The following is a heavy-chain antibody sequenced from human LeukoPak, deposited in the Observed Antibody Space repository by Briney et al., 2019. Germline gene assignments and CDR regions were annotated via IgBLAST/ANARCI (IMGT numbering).Heavy chain of an antibody. CDR1: GFTFSRYW. CDR3: AKDSTVKSGSLDY. D-gene: IGHD1-26*01. Sequence: GGSLRLSCAASGFTFSRYWMHWLRQAPGKGLVWVSRISTDGSSTTYADSVKGRFTISRDNSKNTLYLQMNSLRAEDTAVYYCAKDSTVKSGSLDYWGQGTLVTVSS. J-gene: IGHJ4*02. V-gene: IGHV3-74*01. CDR2: ISTDGSST.